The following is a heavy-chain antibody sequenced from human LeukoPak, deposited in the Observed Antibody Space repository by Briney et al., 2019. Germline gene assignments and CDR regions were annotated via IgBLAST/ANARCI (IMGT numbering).Heavy chain of an antibody. D-gene: IGHD6-19*01. CDR2: IYITGST. Sequence: SETLSLTCTVSGGSIGSYYWSWIRQPAGKGLEWIGRIYITGSTNYNPSLKSRVTMSVDTSKNQFSLKLSSVTAADTAVYYCARPRVAGKRSTGWFDPWGQGTLVTVSS. CDR1: GGSIGSYY. CDR3: ARPRVAGKRSTGWFDP. J-gene: IGHJ5*02. V-gene: IGHV4-4*07.